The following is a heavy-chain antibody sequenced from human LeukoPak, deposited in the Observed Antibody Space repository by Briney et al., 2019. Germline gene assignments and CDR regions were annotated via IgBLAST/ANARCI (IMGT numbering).Heavy chain of an antibody. CDR2: IYYTGNT. D-gene: IGHD1-26*01. CDR1: GGSISSYY. J-gene: IGHJ4*01. V-gene: IGHV4-59*01. Sequence: SETLSLTCTVSGGSISSYYWSWIRQPPGKGLEWIGYIYYTGNTHYNFSLKSRVTISVATSKNQFSLKLSSVTAADTATYYCAREGRYRNRFEYWGHGTLVTVSS. CDR3: AREGRYRNRFEY.